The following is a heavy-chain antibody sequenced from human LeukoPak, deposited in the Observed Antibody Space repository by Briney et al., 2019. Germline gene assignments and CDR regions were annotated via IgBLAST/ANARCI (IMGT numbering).Heavy chain of an antibody. V-gene: IGHV3-30*04. CDR3: AKDALKTSGIGAWGLRWFPFDY. CDR2: ISYDGSNK. Sequence: PGRSLRLSCAASGFTFSSYAMHWVRQAPGKGLEWVAVISYDGSNKYYADSVKGRFTISRDNSKNTLYLQMNSLRAEDTAVYYCAKDALKTSGIGAWGLRWFPFDYWGQGTLVTVSS. CDR1: GFTFSSYA. D-gene: IGHD6-13*01. J-gene: IGHJ4*02.